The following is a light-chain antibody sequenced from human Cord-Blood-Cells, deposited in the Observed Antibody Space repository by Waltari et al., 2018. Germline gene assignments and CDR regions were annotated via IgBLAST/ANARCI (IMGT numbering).Light chain of an antibody. Sequence: EIVITQSPATLSVSPAERATLSCRASQSVSSNLAWYQKKPGQAPRLLIYGASTRATGIPARFSGSVSGTEFTLTISSLQSEDFAVYYCQQYNNWPRTFGQGTKVEIK. J-gene: IGKJ1*01. CDR1: QSVSSN. V-gene: IGKV3-15*01. CDR2: GAS. CDR3: QQYNNWPRT.